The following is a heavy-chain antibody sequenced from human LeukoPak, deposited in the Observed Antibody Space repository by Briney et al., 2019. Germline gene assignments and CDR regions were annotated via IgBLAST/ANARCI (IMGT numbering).Heavy chain of an antibody. CDR2: ISTYNGDT. Sequence: ASVKVSCKTSGYTFTTYGISWVRQAPGQGLEWMGWISTYNGDTNYAQKLQGRVTMTADTSTSTTYMELRSLRSEDTAVYYCATHLVRQSPFYAFDIWGQGTMVTVSS. CDR3: ATHLVRQSPFYAFDI. V-gene: IGHV1-18*01. D-gene: IGHD1-1*01. J-gene: IGHJ3*02. CDR1: GYTFTTYG.